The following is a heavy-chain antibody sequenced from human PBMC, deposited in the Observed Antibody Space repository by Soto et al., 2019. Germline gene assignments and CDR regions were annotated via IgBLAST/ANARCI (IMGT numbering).Heavy chain of an antibody. Sequence: PSETLSLTCGVYGGSFIGYQWNWIRQSPGQGLEWIGEINHSGTTKYNPSLESRINLSVDTSKKQFSLKMFSVTAADTAIYYCARGWRFDPWGQGTQVTVSS. CDR2: INHSGTT. J-gene: IGHJ5*02. CDR3: ARGWRFDP. CDR1: GGSFIGYQ. V-gene: IGHV4-34*01. D-gene: IGHD1-1*01.